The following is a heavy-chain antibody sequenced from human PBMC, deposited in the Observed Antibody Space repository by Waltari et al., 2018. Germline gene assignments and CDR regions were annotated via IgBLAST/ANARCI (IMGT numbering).Heavy chain of an antibody. Sequence: QVQLVESGGGVVQPGRSLRLPCAASVFTFSSSGMHWVRQTPGRGLEWVAVIASDGSRKSYADSVKGRFSISRDNSKNSLSLEMNSLRPEDTAVYYCASCTGGNCYYYGFDVWGQGTTVTVSS. J-gene: IGHJ6*02. V-gene: IGHV3-30*03. CDR1: VFTFSSSG. CDR3: ASCTGGNCYYYGFDV. CDR2: IASDGSRK. D-gene: IGHD2-8*02.